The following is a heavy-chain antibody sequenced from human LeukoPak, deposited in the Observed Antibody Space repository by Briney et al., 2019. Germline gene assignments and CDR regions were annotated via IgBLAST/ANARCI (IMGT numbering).Heavy chain of an antibody. J-gene: IGHJ4*02. CDR2: IYPDDSDT. CDR1: GYSFTNYW. D-gene: IGHD3-10*01. V-gene: IGHV5-51*01. CDR3: ARRGFYGSGSPSCFDY. Sequence: GESLKISCKGSGYSFTNYWIGWVRQMPGKGLEWMGIIYPDDSDTRYSPSFQGQVTISADKSVSTAYLQWSSLRASDTAMYYCARRGFYGSGSPSCFDYWGQGALVTVSS.